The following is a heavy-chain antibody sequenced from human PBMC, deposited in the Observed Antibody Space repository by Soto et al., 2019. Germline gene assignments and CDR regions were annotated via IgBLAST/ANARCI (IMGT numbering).Heavy chain of an antibody. V-gene: IGHV5-10-1*01. J-gene: IGHJ6*02. CDR1: GYSFTSYW. Sequence: PGESLRISCKGSGYSFTSYWISWVRQMPGKGLEWMGRIDPSDSYTNYSPSFQGHVTISADKPISTAYLQWSSLKASDTAMYYCARLAMVRGVPTYGMXVWGQGTTVXVSS. CDR2: IDPSDSYT. D-gene: IGHD3-10*01. CDR3: ARLAMVRGVPTYGMXV.